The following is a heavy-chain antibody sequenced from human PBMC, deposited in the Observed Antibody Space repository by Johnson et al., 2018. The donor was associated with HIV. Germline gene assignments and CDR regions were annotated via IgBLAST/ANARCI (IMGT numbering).Heavy chain of an antibody. D-gene: IGHD3-10*01. V-gene: IGHV3-13*01. CDR1: GFTFSSYD. Sequence: VQLVESGGGVVQPWGSLRLSCAASGFTFSSYDMHWVRQGTGKGLEWVSDIGTAGDTYYPGSVKGRFTISRDNAKNSLYLQMNSLRAEDTALYYCASLVPYYYGRGAFDIWGQGTMVTVSS. CDR3: ASLVPYYYGRGAFDI. CDR2: IGTAGDT. J-gene: IGHJ3*02.